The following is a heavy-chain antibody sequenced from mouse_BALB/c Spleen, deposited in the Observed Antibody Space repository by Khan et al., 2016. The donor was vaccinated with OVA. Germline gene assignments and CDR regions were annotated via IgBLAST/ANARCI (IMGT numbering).Heavy chain of an antibody. V-gene: IGHV1-7*01. Sequence: QVQLQESGAELAKPGASVKMSCKASGYTFTNYWLHWVKQRPGQGLEWIGYINPSTGYSEYNQTFKDKSTFTADKSSSTAYIQLSSLTSEDSAVYYCTDHGSSAAWLTYWGQGTLVTVSA. J-gene: IGHJ3*01. CDR2: INPSTGYS. CDR1: GYTFTNYW. CDR3: TDHGSSAAWLTY. D-gene: IGHD1-1*01.